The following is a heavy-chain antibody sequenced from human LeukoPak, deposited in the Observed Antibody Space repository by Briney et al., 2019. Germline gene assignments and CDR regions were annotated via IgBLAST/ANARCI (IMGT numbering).Heavy chain of an antibody. D-gene: IGHD1-26*01. CDR2: ISSNGGST. CDR1: GFTFSSYA. CDR3: ARGSGSYPHIDY. Sequence: PGGSLRLSCAASGFTFSSYAMHWVRQAPGKGLEYVSAISSNGGSTYYANSVKGRFTISRDNSKNTLYLQMGSLRAEDMAVYYCARGSGSYPHIDYWGQGTLVTVSS. J-gene: IGHJ4*02. V-gene: IGHV3-64*01.